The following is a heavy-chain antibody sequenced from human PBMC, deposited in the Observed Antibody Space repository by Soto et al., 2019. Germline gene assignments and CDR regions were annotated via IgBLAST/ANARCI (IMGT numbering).Heavy chain of an antibody. CDR3: ARHPERIAEIGWFDP. Sequence: PGGSLRLSCAASGFTIDNYGMSWVHPVPGKGLEWVSGMYWKDGNTHYADSVKGRFTISRDNAKNSLYLQMNSLRAEDTAVYYCARHPERIAEIGWFDPWGQGTLVTVSS. D-gene: IGHD6-13*01. CDR1: GFTIDNYG. V-gene: IGHV3-20*04. CDR2: MYWKDGNT. J-gene: IGHJ5*02.